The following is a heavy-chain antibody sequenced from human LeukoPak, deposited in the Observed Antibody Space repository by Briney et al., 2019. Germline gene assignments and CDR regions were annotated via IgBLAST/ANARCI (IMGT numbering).Heavy chain of an antibody. CDR3: ARDLYDFWSGSNLNWFDP. V-gene: IGHV4-30-4*08. Sequence: PSETLSLTCTVSGGSISSGDYYWRWIRQPPGKGLEWLGYIYYSGSTYYNPSLKSRVTISVDTSKNQFSLKLSSVTAADTAVYYCARDLYDFWSGSNLNWFDPWGQGTLVTVSS. CDR1: GGSISSGDYY. D-gene: IGHD3-3*01. J-gene: IGHJ5*02. CDR2: IYYSGST.